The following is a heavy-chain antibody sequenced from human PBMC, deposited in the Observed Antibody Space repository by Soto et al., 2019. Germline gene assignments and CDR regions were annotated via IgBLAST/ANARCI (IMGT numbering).Heavy chain of an antibody. CDR2: ISSNGGST. J-gene: IGHJ4*02. Sequence: EVQLVESGGGLVQPGGYLRLSCAASGFTFSSYTMHWVRQAPGKGLEYVSAISSNGGSTYYANSVKGRFTISRDNSKNTLYLQMGSLRAEDMAVYYCARGEPFDYWGQGTLVTVSS. D-gene: IGHD3-16*01. CDR1: GFTFSSYT. V-gene: IGHV3-64*01. CDR3: ARGEPFDY.